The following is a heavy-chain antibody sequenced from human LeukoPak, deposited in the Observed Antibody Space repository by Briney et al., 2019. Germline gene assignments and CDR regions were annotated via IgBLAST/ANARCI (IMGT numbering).Heavy chain of an antibody. CDR1: GYSISSGYY. Sequence: MPSETLSLTCAVSGYSISSGYYWGWIRQPPGKGLEWIGSIYHSGSAYYNPSLKSRVTISVDTSKNQFSLKLSSVTAADTAVYYCATVDTAMVTSGYFDYWGQGTLVTVSS. CDR3: ATVDTAMVTSGYFDY. D-gene: IGHD5-18*01. V-gene: IGHV4-38-2*01. CDR2: IYHSGSA. J-gene: IGHJ4*02.